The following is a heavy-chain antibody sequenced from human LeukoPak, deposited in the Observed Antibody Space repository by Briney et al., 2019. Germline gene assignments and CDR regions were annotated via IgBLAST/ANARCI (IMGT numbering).Heavy chain of an antibody. CDR3: ARAAVTTTYFDF. CDR1: GGSISSISYY. D-gene: IGHD4-17*01. CDR2: IYTSGST. Sequence: SETLSLTCTVSGGSISSISYYWSWIRQPAGKGLEWIGRIYTSGSTNYNPSLKSRVTISVDTSKNQFSPRLSSVTAADTALYYCARAAVTTTYFDFWGQGTLVTVSS. V-gene: IGHV4-61*02. J-gene: IGHJ4*02.